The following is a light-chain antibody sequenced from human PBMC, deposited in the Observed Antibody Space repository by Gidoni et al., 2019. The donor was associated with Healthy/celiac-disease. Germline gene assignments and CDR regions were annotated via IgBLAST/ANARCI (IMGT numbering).Light chain of an antibody. CDR2: KAS. CDR3: QQYNSYWRT. Sequence: DIQMTQSPSTLSASVGDSVTITCRASQSISSWLAWYQQKPGKAPTLLIYKASSLESGVPSRFCGSGSATEFSLTISSLQPDDFATYYCQQYNSYWRTFGQGTKVEIK. J-gene: IGKJ1*01. CDR1: QSISSW. V-gene: IGKV1-5*03.